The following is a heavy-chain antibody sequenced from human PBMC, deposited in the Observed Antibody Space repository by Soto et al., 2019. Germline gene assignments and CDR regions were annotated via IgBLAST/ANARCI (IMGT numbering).Heavy chain of an antibody. CDR1: GFTFSSYS. J-gene: IGHJ4*02. CDR2: ISSSSSYI. Sequence: PGGSLRLSCAASGFTFSSYSMNWVRQAPGKGLEWVSSISSSSSYIYYADSVKGRFTISRDNAKNSLYLQMNSLRAEDTAVYYCAREAPTAMVPYFDYWGQGTLVTVSS. D-gene: IGHD5-18*01. CDR3: AREAPTAMVPYFDY. V-gene: IGHV3-21*01.